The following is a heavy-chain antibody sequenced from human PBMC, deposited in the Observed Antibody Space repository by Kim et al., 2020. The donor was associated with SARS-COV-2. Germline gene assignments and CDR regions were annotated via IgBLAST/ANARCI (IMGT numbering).Heavy chain of an antibody. Sequence: SETLSLTCAVYGGSFSGYYWSWIRQPPGKGLEWIGEINHSGSTNYNPSLTSRVTISVDTSKNQFSLKLSSVTAADAAVYYCARVTEPDIVLMVYARYGMDVWGQGTTVTVSS. CDR2: INHSGST. J-gene: IGHJ6*02. CDR3: ARVTEPDIVLMVYARYGMDV. D-gene: IGHD2-8*01. CDR1: GGSFSGYY. V-gene: IGHV4-34*01.